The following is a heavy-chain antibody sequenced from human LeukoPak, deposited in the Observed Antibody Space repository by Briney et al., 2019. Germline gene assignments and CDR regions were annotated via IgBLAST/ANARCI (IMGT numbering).Heavy chain of an antibody. J-gene: IGHJ4*02. CDR3: ARALVVVTGGPYSDY. D-gene: IGHD2-21*02. Sequence: GGSLRLSCAASGFTFSSYAMHWVRQAPGKGLEWVADISYDGSNKYYADSVKGRFTISRDNSKNTLYLQMNSLRAEDTAVYYCARALVVVTGGPYSDYWGQGTLVTVSS. CDR1: GFTFSSYA. CDR2: ISYDGSNK. V-gene: IGHV3-30-3*01.